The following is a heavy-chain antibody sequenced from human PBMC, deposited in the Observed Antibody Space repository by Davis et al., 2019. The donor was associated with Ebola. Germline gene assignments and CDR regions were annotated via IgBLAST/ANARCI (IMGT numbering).Heavy chain of an antibody. J-gene: IGHJ6*02. CDR1: GFTFSGSA. CDR2: IRSKANSYAT. V-gene: IGHV3-73*01. CDR3: TRQRSGYCISTSCYYYYGMDV. Sequence: GGSLRLSCAASGFTFSGSAMHWVRQASGKGLEWVGRIRSKANSYATAYAASVKGRFTISRDDSKNTAYLQMNSLKTEDTAVYYCTRQRSGYCISTSCYYYYGMDVWGQGTTVTVSS. D-gene: IGHD2-2*03.